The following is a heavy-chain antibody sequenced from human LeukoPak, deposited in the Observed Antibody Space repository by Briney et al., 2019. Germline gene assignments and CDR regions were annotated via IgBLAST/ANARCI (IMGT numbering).Heavy chain of an antibody. CDR2: ISWDGGST. CDR1: GFTFDDYT. CDR3: AGEGIGAAPSY. J-gene: IGHJ4*02. D-gene: IGHD6-25*01. V-gene: IGHV3-43*01. Sequence: GGSLRLSCAASGFTFDDYTMHWVRQAPGKGLEWVSLISWDGGSTYYADSVKGRFTISRDNSKNSLYLQMNSLRTEDTALYCCAGEGIGAAPSYWVQGTLVSDPS.